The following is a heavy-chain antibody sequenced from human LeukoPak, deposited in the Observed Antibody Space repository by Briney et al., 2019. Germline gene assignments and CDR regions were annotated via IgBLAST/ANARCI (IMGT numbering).Heavy chain of an antibody. V-gene: IGHV3-15*01. CDR1: GFTFSNAW. J-gene: IGHJ4*02. D-gene: IGHD2-21*02. CDR3: TREAVTANGYFDC. CDR2: IKSKTDGGTT. Sequence: GGSLRLSCAASGFTFSNAWMTWVRQAPGKGLEWVGRIKSKTDGGTTDYAAPVKGRFTISRDDSKNTLYLQMNSLKTEDTAVYYCTREAVTANGYFDCWGQGTLVTVSS.